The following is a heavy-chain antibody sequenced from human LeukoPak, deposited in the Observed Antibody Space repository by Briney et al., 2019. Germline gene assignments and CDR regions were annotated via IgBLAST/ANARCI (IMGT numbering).Heavy chain of an antibody. CDR3: ALISYYYGSGSLDYYFDY. V-gene: IGHV4-39*07. J-gene: IGHJ4*02. CDR1: GGSISSSSYY. CDR2: IYYSGST. D-gene: IGHD3-10*01. Sequence: SETLSLTCTVSGGSISSSSYYWGWIRQPPGKGLEWIGSIYYSGSTYYNPSLKSRVTISVDTSKNQFSLKLSSVTAADTAVYYCALISYYYGSGSLDYYFDYWGQGTLVTVSS.